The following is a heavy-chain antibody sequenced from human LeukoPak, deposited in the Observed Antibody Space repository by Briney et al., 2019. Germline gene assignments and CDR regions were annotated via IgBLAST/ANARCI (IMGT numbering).Heavy chain of an antibody. J-gene: IGHJ4*02. V-gene: IGHV4-39*01. CDR3: ARHVRFLEWLSSCYFDY. Sequence: SETLSLTCTVSGGTISSSSYYWGWIRQPPGKGLEWIGSIYYSGTTYYNPSLKSRVTISVDTSKSRFSLRLTSVTAADTAVYYCARHVRFLEWLSSCYFDYWGQGTLVTVSS. CDR1: GGTISSSSYY. D-gene: IGHD3-3*01. CDR2: IYYSGTT.